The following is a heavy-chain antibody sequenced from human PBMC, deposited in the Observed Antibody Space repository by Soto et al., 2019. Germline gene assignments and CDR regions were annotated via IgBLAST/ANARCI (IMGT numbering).Heavy chain of an antibody. V-gene: IGHV1-18*01. CDR2: ISAYNGNT. Sequence: ASVKVSCKASGYTFTSYGISWVRQAPGQGLEWMGWISAYNGNTNYAQKLQGRVTMTTDTSTSTAYMELRSLRSDDTAVYYCARDRYCSGGSCYFFSAFDIWGQGTMVTVSS. CDR3: ARDRYCSGGSCYFFSAFDI. J-gene: IGHJ3*02. D-gene: IGHD2-15*01. CDR1: GYTFTSYG.